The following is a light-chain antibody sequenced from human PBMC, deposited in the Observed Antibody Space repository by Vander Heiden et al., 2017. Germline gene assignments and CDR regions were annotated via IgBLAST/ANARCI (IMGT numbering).Light chain of an antibody. CDR1: QSISSY. V-gene: IGKV1-39*01. CDR2: AAS. Sequence: DIQMTQSPSSLSASVGYRVPITCRASQSISSYLNWYQQKPGKAPKLLIYAASSLQSGVPSRFSGSGSGTDFTLTISSLQPEDFATYYCQQSYSTPLTFGPGTKVDIK. J-gene: IGKJ3*01. CDR3: QQSYSTPLT.